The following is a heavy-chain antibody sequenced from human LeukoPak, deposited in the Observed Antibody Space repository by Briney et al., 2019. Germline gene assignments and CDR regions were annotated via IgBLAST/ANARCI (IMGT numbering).Heavy chain of an antibody. J-gene: IGHJ4*02. CDR3: ARSSRDGYLDY. CDR2: ISSNGGST. D-gene: IGHD5-24*01. V-gene: IGHV3-64*04. CDR1: GFTFSSYA. Sequence: GGSLRLSCSASGFTFSSYAMHWVRQAPGKGLEYVSAISSNGGSTYYADSVKGRFTISRDNSKNTLYLRMNSLRAEDTAVYYCARSSRDGYLDYWGQGTLVTVSS.